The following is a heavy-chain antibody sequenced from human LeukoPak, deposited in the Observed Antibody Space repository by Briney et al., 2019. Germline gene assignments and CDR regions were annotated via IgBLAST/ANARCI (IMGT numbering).Heavy chain of an antibody. Sequence: ASVKVSCKASGGTFSSYAISWVRQAPGQGVEWMGRIIPILGIANYAQKFQGRVTITADKSTSTAYMELSSLRSEDTAVYYCARYGSGSYYDYWGQGTLVTVSS. CDR3: ARYGSGSYYDY. J-gene: IGHJ4*02. V-gene: IGHV1-69*04. CDR1: GGTFSSYA. D-gene: IGHD3-10*01. CDR2: IIPILGIA.